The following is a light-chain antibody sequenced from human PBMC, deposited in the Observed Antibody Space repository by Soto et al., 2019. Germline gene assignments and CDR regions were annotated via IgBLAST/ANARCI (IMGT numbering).Light chain of an antibody. CDR3: QQYNNWRPIT. CDR1: QSVSSS. Sequence: EIVMTQSPATLSVSPGERVTLSCRASQSVSSSLAWYQQKPGQAPRLLIYGASTRATGIPARFSGSGSGTEFTLTISSLQSEDFAVYFCQQYNNWRPITFGQGTRLEIK. V-gene: IGKV3-15*01. CDR2: GAS. J-gene: IGKJ5*01.